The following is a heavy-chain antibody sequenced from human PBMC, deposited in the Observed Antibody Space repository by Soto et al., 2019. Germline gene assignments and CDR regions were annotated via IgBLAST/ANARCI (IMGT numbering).Heavy chain of an antibody. V-gene: IGHV3-30-3*01. CDR3: ARANGDSVLDY. CDR2: ISYDGSNK. D-gene: IGHD4-17*01. J-gene: IGHJ4*02. CDR1: GFTFSSYA. Sequence: GGSLRLSCAASGFTFSSYAMHWVRQAPGKGLEWVAVISYDGSNKYYADSVKGRFTISRDNSKNTLYLQMNSLRAEDTAVYYCARANGDSVLDYWGQGTLVTVSS.